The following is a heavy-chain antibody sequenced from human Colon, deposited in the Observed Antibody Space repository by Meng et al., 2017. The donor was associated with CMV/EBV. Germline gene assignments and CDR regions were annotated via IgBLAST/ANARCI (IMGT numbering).Heavy chain of an antibody. Sequence: VLLVESGGGLVKPGGSLRLSCAASGFTFSDAWMSWVRQAPGKGLEWLGRIRSNPAGGSTDQPAPLKGRFTISRDDSKNTLYLQVNSLKTEDTAVYYCTTDHTRLSADVVAPFDYWGQGSLVTVSS. CDR1: GFTFSDAW. J-gene: IGHJ4*02. V-gene: IGHV3-15*01. CDR3: TTDHTRLSADVVAPFDY. D-gene: IGHD2-15*01. CDR2: IRSNPAGGST.